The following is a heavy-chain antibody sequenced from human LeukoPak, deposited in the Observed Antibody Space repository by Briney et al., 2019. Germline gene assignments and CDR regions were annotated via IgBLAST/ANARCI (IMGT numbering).Heavy chain of an antibody. CDR1: GFTFSTYA. D-gene: IGHD6-19*01. Sequence: PGGSLRLSCAASGFTFSTYAMNWVRRAPGKGLEWVSGISGSGGTIYYADSVKGRFTISRENSKNKVYLQMNSLIAKETAVDYCARGEGWLVSRNYYFDYWGQGILVSVSS. J-gene: IGHJ4*02. V-gene: IGHV3-23*01. CDR2: ISGSGGTI. CDR3: ARGEGWLVSRNYYFDY.